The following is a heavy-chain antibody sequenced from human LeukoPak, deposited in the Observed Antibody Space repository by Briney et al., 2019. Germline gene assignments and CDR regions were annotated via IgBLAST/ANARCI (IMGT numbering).Heavy chain of an antibody. CDR3: AKVGHCSGGSCYSQGAGDY. D-gene: IGHD2-15*01. CDR1: GFTFSSYA. V-gene: IGHV3-23*01. J-gene: IGHJ4*02. Sequence: GGSLRLSCAASGFTFSSYAMSWVRQAPGKGLEWVSAISGSGGSTYYADSVKGRFTISRDNSKNTLYLQMNSLRAEDTAVYYCAKVGHCSGGSCYSQGAGDYWGQGTLVTVSS. CDR2: ISGSGGST.